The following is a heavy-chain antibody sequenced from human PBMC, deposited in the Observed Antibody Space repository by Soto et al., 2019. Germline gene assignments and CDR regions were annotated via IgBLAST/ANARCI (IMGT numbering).Heavy chain of an antibody. CDR3: ARLDVGYCSSTSCSRAIDY. J-gene: IGHJ4*02. D-gene: IGHD2-2*01. Sequence: PSETLSLTCTVSGGSISSYYWSWIRQPPGKGLEWIGYIYYSGSTNYNPSLKSRVTISVDTSKNQFSLKLSSVTAADTAVYYCARLDVGYCSSTSCSRAIDYWGQATLVTVSS. CDR2: IYYSGST. CDR1: GGSISSYY. V-gene: IGHV4-59*08.